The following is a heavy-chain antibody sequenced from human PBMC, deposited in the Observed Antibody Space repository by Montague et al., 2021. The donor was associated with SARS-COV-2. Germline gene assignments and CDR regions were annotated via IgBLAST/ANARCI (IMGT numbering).Heavy chain of an antibody. CDR2: ISGSGSKT. D-gene: IGHD5-12*01. V-gene: IGHV3-11*01. CDR1: GFIFSDYY. CDR3: ARDQGGYGTFDI. J-gene: IGHJ3*02. Sequence: SLRLSCAASGFIFSDYYMTWIRQVPGKGLEWVSHISGSGSKTYYADSVKGRFTISRDTANNSVYLQMNFLGAEDTAVYYCARDQGGYGTFDIWGQGTMVTASS.